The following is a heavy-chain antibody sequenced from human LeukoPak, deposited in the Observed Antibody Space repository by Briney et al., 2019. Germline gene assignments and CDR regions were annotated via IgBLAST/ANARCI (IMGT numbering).Heavy chain of an antibody. Sequence: SETLSLTCTVSGGSISSYYWSWIRQPPGKGLEWIGYIYCSGSTNYNSSLKSRVTISVDTSKNQFSLKLSSVTAADTAVYYCASWDYYDSSGYGAYLHHWGQGTLVTVSS. D-gene: IGHD3-22*01. J-gene: IGHJ1*01. CDR1: GGSISSYY. CDR2: IYCSGST. CDR3: ASWDYYDSSGYGAYLHH. V-gene: IGHV4-59*01.